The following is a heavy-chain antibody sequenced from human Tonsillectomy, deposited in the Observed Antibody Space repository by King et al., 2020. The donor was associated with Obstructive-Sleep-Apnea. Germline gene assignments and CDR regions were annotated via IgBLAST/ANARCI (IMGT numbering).Heavy chain of an antibody. CDR1: GFTFSNYD. Sequence: VQLVESGGGVVQPGGSLRLSCAASGFTFSNYDMHWVRQAPGKGLEWVAFIRYDGSNKYYADSVKGRFTISRDNSKNTLYLLMYSLRAEDTAIYYCATLLVDDTGSGLDAFDIWGQGTMVTVSS. V-gene: IGHV3-30*02. D-gene: IGHD3-10*01. CDR2: IRYDGSNK. J-gene: IGHJ3*02. CDR3: ATLLVDDTGSGLDAFDI.